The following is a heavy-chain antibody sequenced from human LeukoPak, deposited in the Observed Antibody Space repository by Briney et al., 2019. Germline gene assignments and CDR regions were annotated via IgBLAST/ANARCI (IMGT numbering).Heavy chain of an antibody. Sequence: GSLRLSCAASHFVFSDHYMSWVRQAPGKGLEWIGEINHSGSTNYNPSLKSRVTISVDTSKNQFSLKLSSVTAADTAVYYCARAVTGSDFDYWGQGTLVTVSS. J-gene: IGHJ4*02. CDR2: INHSGST. D-gene: IGHD7-27*01. CDR3: ARAVTGSDFDY. CDR1: HFVFSDHY. V-gene: IGHV4-34*01.